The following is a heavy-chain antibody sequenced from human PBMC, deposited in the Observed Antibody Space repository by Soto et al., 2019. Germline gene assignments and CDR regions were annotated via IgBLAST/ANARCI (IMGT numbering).Heavy chain of an antibody. CDR3: ARDPYSGYIFDS. V-gene: IGHV3-30-3*01. D-gene: IGHD5-12*01. Sequence: QVQLVESGGGVVQTGTSLRLSCAASGFTFRNYAMHWVRHAPGKRLEWMAFISYDGTTKYNADSAKGRFTISRDNSSNMLYLQLNSLRVEDTAIYCCARDPYSGYIFDSWGQGTLVTLSS. CDR1: GFTFRNYA. CDR2: ISYDGTTK. J-gene: IGHJ4*02.